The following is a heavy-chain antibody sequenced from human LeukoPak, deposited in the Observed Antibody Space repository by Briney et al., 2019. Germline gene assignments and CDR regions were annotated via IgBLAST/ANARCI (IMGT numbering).Heavy chain of an antibody. V-gene: IGHV4-39*01. D-gene: IGHD3-9*01. Sequence: SETLSLICTVSGGSISSSSYYWGWIRQPPGKGLEWIGSIYYSGSTYYNPSLKSRVTISVDTSKNQFSLRLSSVTAADTAVYYCARRAVIYDILTGHDYWGQGTLATVSS. CDR2: IYYSGST. J-gene: IGHJ4*02. CDR1: GGSISSSSYY. CDR3: ARRAVIYDILTGHDY.